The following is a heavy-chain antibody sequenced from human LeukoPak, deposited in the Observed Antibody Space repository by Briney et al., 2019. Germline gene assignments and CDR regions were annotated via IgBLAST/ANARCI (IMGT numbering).Heavy chain of an antibody. V-gene: IGHV3-7*01. CDR1: GFTFSSYW. CDR3: ASDGGTVTKSPYIDY. CDR2: LKEDGSEK. D-gene: IGHD4-17*01. Sequence: GGSLRLSCAASGFTFSSYWMSWVRQAPGKGLEWVPNLKEDGSEKYYVDSVKGRFTISRDNAKNSLYLQMNSLRDEDTAVYYCASDGGTVTKSPYIDYWGQGTLVTVSS. J-gene: IGHJ4*02.